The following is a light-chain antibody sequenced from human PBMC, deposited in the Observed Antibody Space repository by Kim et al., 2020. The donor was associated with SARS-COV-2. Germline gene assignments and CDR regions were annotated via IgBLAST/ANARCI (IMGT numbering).Light chain of an antibody. Sequence: SASVGDRVTITCRASEFVNTFLNWYQQKPGTAPNLLIQRASRLQSGVPSHFSATGSVTEFTLIISGLQPEDFATYYCQQSYNTPYTFGQGTKLEI. V-gene: IGKV1-39*01. CDR1: EFVNTF. CDR3: QQSYNTPYT. J-gene: IGKJ2*01. CDR2: RAS.